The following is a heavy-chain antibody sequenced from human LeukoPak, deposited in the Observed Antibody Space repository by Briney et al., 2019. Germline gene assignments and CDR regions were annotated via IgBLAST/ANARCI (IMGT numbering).Heavy chain of an antibody. Sequence: GGSLRLSCSASGFTFSTYWMAWVRQAPWKGLEWVANIKGDESAKHQADSVKGRFTISRDNAQNSVYLQMSSLRGEDTAVYYCARDVGGRLDYWGQGTLVTVSS. V-gene: IGHV3-7*01. D-gene: IGHD1-26*01. CDR2: IKGDESAK. CDR1: GFTFSTYW. CDR3: ARDVGGRLDY. J-gene: IGHJ4*02.